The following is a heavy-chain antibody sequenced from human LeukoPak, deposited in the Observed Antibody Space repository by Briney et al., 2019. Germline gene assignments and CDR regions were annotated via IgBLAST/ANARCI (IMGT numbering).Heavy chain of an antibody. V-gene: IGHV4-59*01. D-gene: IGHD2-15*01. CDR3: ARTYGRSGIGYFDL. J-gene: IGHJ2*01. CDR1: GGSISSYY. Sequence: SETLSLTCTVPGGSISSYYWSWIRQPPGRGLEWIGYIYYSGSTNYSPSLKSRLTISVDTSKNQFSLKLSSVTAADTAVYYCARTYGRSGIGYFDLWGRGTLVTVSS. CDR2: IYYSGST.